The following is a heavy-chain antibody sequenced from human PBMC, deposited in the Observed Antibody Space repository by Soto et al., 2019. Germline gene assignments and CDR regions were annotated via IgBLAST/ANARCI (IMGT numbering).Heavy chain of an antibody. Sequence: QVQLVQTGAEVKKPGASVKVSCKASGYTFTSYGISWVRQAPGQGLEWMGWISAYNGNTNYAQKLQGRVTMTTDTSTSTADMELRSLRSDDTAVYYCARESYDYVWGSYRYLDYWGQGTLVTVSS. CDR3: ARESYDYVWGSYRYLDY. V-gene: IGHV1-18*01. CDR2: ISAYNGNT. J-gene: IGHJ4*02. D-gene: IGHD3-16*02. CDR1: GYTFTSYG.